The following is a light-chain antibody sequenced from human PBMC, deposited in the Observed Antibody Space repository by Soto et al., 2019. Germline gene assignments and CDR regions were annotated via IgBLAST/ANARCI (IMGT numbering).Light chain of an antibody. Sequence: QSVLTQPPSASGTPGQRVTISCSGSRTNIGNNLVSWYQQFPGTAPQLLIYNNNQRPSGVPDRFSGSKSDTSASLAISGLQSEDEADYYCAAWDDSLRGVFGGGTKLTVL. CDR3: AAWDDSLRGV. J-gene: IGLJ3*02. CDR2: NNN. V-gene: IGLV1-44*01. CDR1: RTNIGNNL.